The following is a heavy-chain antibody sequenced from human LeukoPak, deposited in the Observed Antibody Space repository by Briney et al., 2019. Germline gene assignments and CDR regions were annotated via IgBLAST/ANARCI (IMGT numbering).Heavy chain of an antibody. J-gene: IGHJ4*02. CDR1: GFTFSNYW. V-gene: IGHV3-7*01. CDR3: SRAPFLLERADY. CDR2: IEADGSKE. Sequence: GGSLRLSCAASGFTFSNYWMVWVRQAPGKGLEWVANIEADGSKEYYLDSVKGRFTISRDNAKNSLYLQMNSLRAEDTAVYYCSRAPFLLERADYWGQGTLVTVSS. D-gene: IGHD3-3*01.